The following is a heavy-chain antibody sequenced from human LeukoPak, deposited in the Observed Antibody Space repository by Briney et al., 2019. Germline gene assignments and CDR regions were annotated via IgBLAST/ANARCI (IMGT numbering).Heavy chain of an antibody. V-gene: IGHV4-59*08. Sequence: SETLSLTCTVSGGSINGYYWSWIRQSPGKGLESLGYIYYTGSTNYNPSLKSRVTMSVDTSRNQFFLRLSSVTATDTAVYHCARQLYSSGSYYAPMDVWGKGTTVTISS. CDR2: IYYTGST. CDR1: GGSINGYY. CDR3: ARQLYSSGSYYAPMDV. D-gene: IGHD3-10*01. J-gene: IGHJ6*03.